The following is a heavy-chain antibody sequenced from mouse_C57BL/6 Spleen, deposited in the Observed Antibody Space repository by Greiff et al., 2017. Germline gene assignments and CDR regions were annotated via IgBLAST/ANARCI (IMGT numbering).Heavy chain of an antibody. CDR3: ARWGRGYAMDY. CDR2: IDPANGNT. J-gene: IGHJ4*01. Sequence: VQLQQSVAELVRPGASVKLSCTASGFHIKNTYMHWVQQRPEQGLEWIGRIDPANGNTKYDPKLQGKATITAAASSNTAYLQLSSLTSEDTAIYYCARWGRGYAMDYWGQGTSVTVAS. V-gene: IGHV14-3*01. CDR1: GFHIKNTY.